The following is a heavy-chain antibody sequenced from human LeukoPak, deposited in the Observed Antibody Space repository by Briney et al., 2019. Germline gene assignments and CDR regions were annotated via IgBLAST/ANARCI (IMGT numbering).Heavy chain of an antibody. D-gene: IGHD6-13*01. CDR2: ISYDGSNK. V-gene: IGHV3-30*03. J-gene: IGHJ4*02. Sequence: GGSLRLSCAASGFTFSSYGMHWVRQAPGKGLEWVAVISYDGSNKYYADSVKGRFTIPRDNSKNTLYLQMNSLRAEDTAVYYCVPAADGYWGQGTLVTVSS. CDR1: GFTFSSYG. CDR3: VPAADGY.